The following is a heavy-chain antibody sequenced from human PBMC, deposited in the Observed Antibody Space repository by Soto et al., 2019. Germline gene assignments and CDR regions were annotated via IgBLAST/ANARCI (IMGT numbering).Heavy chain of an antibody. J-gene: IGHJ4*02. CDR3: ATCRGVILHPGH. D-gene: IGHD3-10*01. CDR2: ISGSGGTT. Sequence: EVHLLASGGGFVQPGGSLRLSCEASGCAFSVYAMTWVRQAPGKGLEWVSTISGSGGTTYYADSMKGRFTISRDNSKNTLDLQIDSLRAEDTAVYYCATCRGVILHPGHWGQGSLVTVSS. V-gene: IGHV3-23*01. CDR1: GCAFSVYA.